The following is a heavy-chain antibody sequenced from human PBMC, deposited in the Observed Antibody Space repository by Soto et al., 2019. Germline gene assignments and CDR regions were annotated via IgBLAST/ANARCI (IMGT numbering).Heavy chain of an antibody. CDR3: AREVWTGYSSSWPDY. D-gene: IGHD6-13*01. J-gene: IGHJ4*02. CDR2: IIPILGIA. Sequence: GASVKVSCKASGGTFSSYTISWVRQAPGQGLEWMGRIIPILGIANYAQKFQGRVTITADKSTSTAYMELSSLRSEDTAVYYCAREVWTGYSSSWPDYWGQGTLVTVSS. CDR1: GGTFSSYT. V-gene: IGHV1-69*04.